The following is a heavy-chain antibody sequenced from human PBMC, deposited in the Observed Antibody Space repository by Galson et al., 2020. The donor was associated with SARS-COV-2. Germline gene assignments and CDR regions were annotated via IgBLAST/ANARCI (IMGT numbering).Heavy chain of an antibody. CDR2: TGGGT. Sequence: GESLKISCVASGFTFRNHAMSWVRQAPGKGLEWVSVTGGGTYYADSVKGRFTISRDNSKNTLFLQMNSLRAEDTAVYYCARQPGYCTTGVCYNFDSWGQVTLVTVSS. J-gene: IGHJ4*02. CDR3: ARQPGYCTTGVCYNFDS. V-gene: IGHV3-23*01. D-gene: IGHD2-8*01. CDR1: GFTFRNHA.